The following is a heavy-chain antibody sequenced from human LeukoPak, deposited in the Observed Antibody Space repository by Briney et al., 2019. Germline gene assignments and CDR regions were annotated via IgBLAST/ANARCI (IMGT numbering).Heavy chain of an antibody. D-gene: IGHD1-26*01. J-gene: IGHJ6*03. Sequence: GGSLRLSCAASGFTVSSNDMSWVRQAPGKGLECISVIYSGGSTDYADSVKGRLTISRDNSKNTLYLQMNSLGPEDTAVYYCARDPYSGNYGNYYYYYMDVWGKGTTVTISS. CDR1: GFTVSSND. CDR3: ARDPYSGNYGNYYYYYMDV. CDR2: IYSGGST. V-gene: IGHV3-53*01.